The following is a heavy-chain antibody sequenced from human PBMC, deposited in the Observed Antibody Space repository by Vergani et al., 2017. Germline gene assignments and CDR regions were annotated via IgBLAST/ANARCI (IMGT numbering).Heavy chain of an antibody. J-gene: IGHJ6*02. V-gene: IGHV4-34*01. CDR1: GGSFSDYY. CDR3: ARGGAAAGSSVRYYYYDGMDV. Sequence: QVQLQQWGAGLLKPSETLSLTCAVYGGSFSDYYWSWIRQPPGKGLEWIGEINHSGSTNYNPSLKSRVTISVDTSKNQFSLKLSSVTAADTAVYYCARGGAAAGSSVRYYYYDGMDVWGQGTTVTVSS. CDR2: INHSGST. D-gene: IGHD6-13*01.